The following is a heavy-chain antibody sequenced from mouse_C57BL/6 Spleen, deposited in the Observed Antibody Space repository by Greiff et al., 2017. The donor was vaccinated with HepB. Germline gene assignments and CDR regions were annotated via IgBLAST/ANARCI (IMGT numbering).Heavy chain of an antibody. J-gene: IGHJ1*03. V-gene: IGHV1-82*01. CDR1: GYAFSSSW. D-gene: IGHD1-1*01. CDR2: IYPGDGDT. CDR3: ARSPTVVARYFDV. Sequence: VQLQQSGPELVKPGASVKISCKASGYAFSSSWMNWVKQRPGKGLERIGRIYPGDGDTNYNGKFKGKATLTADKSSSTAYMQLSSLTSEDSAVYFCARSPTVVARYFDVWGTGTTVTVSS.